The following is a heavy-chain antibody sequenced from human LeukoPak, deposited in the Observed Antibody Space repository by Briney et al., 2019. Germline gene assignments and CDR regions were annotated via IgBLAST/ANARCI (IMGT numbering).Heavy chain of an antibody. V-gene: IGHV3-66*01. CDR2: IYSGGST. D-gene: IGHD1/OR15-1a*01. CDR3: ASGKTY. CDR1: GFTFSNYW. Sequence: GGSLRLACTASGFTFSNYWMHWVRQAPGKGLEWASVIYSGGSTYYADSVKGRFTSSRDNSKNTLYLQMTSLRADDTAVYYCASGKTYWGQGTLVTVSS. J-gene: IGHJ4*02.